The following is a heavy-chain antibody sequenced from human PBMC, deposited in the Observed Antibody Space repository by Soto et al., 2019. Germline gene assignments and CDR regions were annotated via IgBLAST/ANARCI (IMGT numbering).Heavy chain of an antibody. CDR3: AREGGYDRSCYAFDI. D-gene: IGHD3-22*01. Sequence: SKTLSGTSAVPGGSISSGGYSCSWIRQPPGKGLEWIGYIYHSGSTYYNPSLKSRVTISVDRSKNQFSLKLSSVTAADTAVYYCAREGGYDRSCYAFDIWGQGTMVT. CDR1: GGSISSGGYS. J-gene: IGHJ3*02. CDR2: IYHSGST. V-gene: IGHV4-30-2*01.